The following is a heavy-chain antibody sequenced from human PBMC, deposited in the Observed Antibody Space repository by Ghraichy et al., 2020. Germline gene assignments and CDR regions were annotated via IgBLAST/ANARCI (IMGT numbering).Heavy chain of an antibody. J-gene: IGHJ6*02. V-gene: IGHV4-59*08. D-gene: IGHD3-10*01. CDR3: ARNRWFGESLYYYYGMDV. Sequence: SETLSLTCTVSGGSISSYYWSWIRQPPGKGLEWIGYIYYSGSTNYNPSLKSRVTISVDTSKNQFSLKLSSVTAADTAVYYCARNRWFGESLYYYYGMDVWGQGTTVTVSS. CDR2: IYYSGST. CDR1: GGSISSYY.